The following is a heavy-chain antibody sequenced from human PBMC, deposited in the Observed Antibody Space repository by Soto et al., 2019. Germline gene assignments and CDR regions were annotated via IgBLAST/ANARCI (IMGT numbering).Heavy chain of an antibody. V-gene: IGHV1-69*01. D-gene: IGHD2-2*02. CDR2: IIPIFGTA. Sequence: QVQLVQSGAEVKKPGSSVKVSCKASGGTFSSYAISWVRQAPGQGLEWMGGIIPIFGTANYAQKFQGRVTITADESTSTAYMELSSLRSEDTAVYYCARARFRLGYCSSTSCYTRGGYYYYGMDVWGQGTTVTVSS. CDR1: GGTFSSYA. CDR3: ARARFRLGYCSSTSCYTRGGYYYYGMDV. J-gene: IGHJ6*02.